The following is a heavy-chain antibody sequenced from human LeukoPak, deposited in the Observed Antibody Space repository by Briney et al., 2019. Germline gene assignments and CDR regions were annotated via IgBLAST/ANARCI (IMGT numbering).Heavy chain of an antibody. Sequence: PGRSLRLSCAASGFTFSSYGMHWVRQAPGKGLEWVAVISYDGSNKYYAGSVKGRFTISRDNSKNTLYLQMNSLRAEDTAVYYCARVSVPGLNYDFWSGYSNFDYWGQGTLVTVSS. J-gene: IGHJ4*02. CDR3: ARVSVPGLNYDFWSGYSNFDY. CDR1: GFTFSSYG. CDR2: ISYDGSNK. V-gene: IGHV3-30*03. D-gene: IGHD3-3*01.